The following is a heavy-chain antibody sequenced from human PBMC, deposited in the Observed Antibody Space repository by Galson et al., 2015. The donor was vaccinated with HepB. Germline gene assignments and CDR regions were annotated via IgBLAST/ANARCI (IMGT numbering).Heavy chain of an antibody. V-gene: IGHV3-30-3*01. Sequence: SLRLSCAASGFTFSIYAMHWVRQAPGKGLEWVAVISYDGSNKYYADSVKGRFTISRDNSKNTLYLQMNSLRTEDTAVYYCARDLRYCTSTSCYFEYYFDYWGQGILVTVSS. J-gene: IGHJ4*02. D-gene: IGHD2-2*01. CDR3: ARDLRYCTSTSCYFEYYFDY. CDR2: ISYDGSNK. CDR1: GFTFSIYA.